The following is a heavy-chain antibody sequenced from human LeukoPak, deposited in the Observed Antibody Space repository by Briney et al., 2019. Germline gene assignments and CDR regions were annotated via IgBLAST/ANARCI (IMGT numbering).Heavy chain of an antibody. J-gene: IGHJ4*02. CDR1: GFTFSSYS. V-gene: IGHV3-48*04. CDR2: ISSAGGTI. CDR3: AKDGDYSNGAFDY. D-gene: IGHD4-11*01. Sequence: GGSLRLSCAASGFTFSSYSLHWVRQAPGKGLEWVSYISSAGGTIFYADSVKGRFTISRDNTKKSVFLQMNSLRAEDTAVYYCAKDGDYSNGAFDYWGQGTLVTVSS.